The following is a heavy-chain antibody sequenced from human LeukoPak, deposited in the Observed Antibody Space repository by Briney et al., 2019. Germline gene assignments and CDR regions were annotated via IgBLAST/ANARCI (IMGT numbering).Heavy chain of an antibody. CDR3: ASFGYSGYDLGY. CDR2: INPSGGST. V-gene: IGHV1-46*01. CDR1: GYTFTSYY. Sequence: ASVKVSCKASGYTFTSYYMHWVRQAPGQGLEWMGIINPSGGSTSYAQKFQGRVTTTRDTSTSTVYMELSSLRSEDTAVYYCASFGYSGYDLGYWGQGTLVTVSS. J-gene: IGHJ4*02. D-gene: IGHD5-12*01.